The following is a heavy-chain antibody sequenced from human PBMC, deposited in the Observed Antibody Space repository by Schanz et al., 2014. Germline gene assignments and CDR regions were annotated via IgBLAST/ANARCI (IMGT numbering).Heavy chain of an antibody. CDR1: GFTFSSYA. CDR3: AKGRFGELSAFDI. J-gene: IGHJ3*02. D-gene: IGHD3-10*01. V-gene: IGHV3-23*04. CDR2: ISGRDGST. Sequence: EVQLVESGGGLVQPGGSLRLSCAASGFTFSSYAMTWVRQAPGMGLEWVSAISGRDGSTYYADSVRGRFTISRDNAENTLYLQMNSLRAEDTAVYYCAKGRFGELSAFDIWGQGTMVTVSS.